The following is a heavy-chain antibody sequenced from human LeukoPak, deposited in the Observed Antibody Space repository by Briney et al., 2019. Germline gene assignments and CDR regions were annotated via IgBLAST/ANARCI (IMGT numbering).Heavy chain of an antibody. D-gene: IGHD2-2*01. V-gene: IGHV3-64*05. Sequence: GGSLRLFCSASGFTFSSYGMHWVRQAPGKGLEYVSAISSNGGSTHYADSVKGRFTISRDNSKNTLYVQMSSLRAEDTAVYYCVKEHCSSTSCFYFDYWSQGTLVTVSP. CDR1: GFTFSSYG. CDR2: ISSNGGST. J-gene: IGHJ4*02. CDR3: VKEHCSSTSCFYFDY.